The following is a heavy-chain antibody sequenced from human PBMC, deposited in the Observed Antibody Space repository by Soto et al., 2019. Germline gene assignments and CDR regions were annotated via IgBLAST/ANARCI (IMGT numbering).Heavy chain of an antibody. CDR2: ISYDGSDK. V-gene: IGHV3-30-3*01. CDR1: GFTFSSYA. Sequence: QVQLVESGGGAVQPGRSLRLSCAASGFTFSSYAMEWVRQAPGKGLEWVAVISYDGSDKYYADSVKGRFTISRDNSKNTLYLRMICLGVEETAVYLCASCIALRPIGWFVLGGQGTLV. J-gene: IGHJ5*02. CDR3: ASCIALRPIGWFVL. D-gene: IGHD6-6*01.